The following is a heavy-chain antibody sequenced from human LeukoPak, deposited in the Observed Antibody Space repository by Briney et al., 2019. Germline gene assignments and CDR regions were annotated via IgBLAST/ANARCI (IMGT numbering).Heavy chain of an antibody. CDR1: GGSISGYY. V-gene: IGHV4-4*07. D-gene: IGHD3-9*01. Sequence: PSETLSLTCTVSGGSISGYYWSWIRQPAGKGLEWIGRIYTSGSTNYNPSLKSRVTMSVDTSKNQFSLKLSSVTAADTAVYYCAGRYFDWLLYRGDDAFDIWGQGTMVTVSS. CDR2: IYTSGST. CDR3: AGRYFDWLLYRGDDAFDI. J-gene: IGHJ3*02.